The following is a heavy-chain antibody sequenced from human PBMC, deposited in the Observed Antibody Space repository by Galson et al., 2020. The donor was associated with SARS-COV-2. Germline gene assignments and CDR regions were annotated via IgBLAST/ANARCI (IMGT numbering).Heavy chain of an antibody. CDR2: IDWEDDS. V-gene: IGHV2-70*01. CDR3: ARISYYYGSVRYFDY. CDR1: GFSLSTSGMC. Sequence: GPTLVKPTQTLTLTCTFSGFSLSTSGMCVRWIRQPPGKALEWLALIDWEDDSNYNPSLKTRLTISKDTSKTQVVLTMTNMDVVDTATYYCARISYYYGSVRYFDYWCRGTLVTVSS. D-gene: IGHD3-10*01. J-gene: IGHJ4*02.